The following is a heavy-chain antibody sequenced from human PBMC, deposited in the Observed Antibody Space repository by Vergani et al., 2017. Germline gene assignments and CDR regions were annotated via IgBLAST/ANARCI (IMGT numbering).Heavy chain of an antibody. CDR1: GFTFTSSA. CDR3: AGMGIAAAGGY. J-gene: IGHJ4*02. D-gene: IGHD6-13*01. Sequence: QMQLVQSGPEVKKPGTSVKVSCKASGFTFTSSAVQWVRQARGQRLEWIGWIVVGSGNTNYAQKFQERVTITRDMSTSTAYMELSSLRSEDTAVDYCAGMGIAAAGGYCGQETLGTVSS. CDR2: IVVGSGNT. V-gene: IGHV1-58*01.